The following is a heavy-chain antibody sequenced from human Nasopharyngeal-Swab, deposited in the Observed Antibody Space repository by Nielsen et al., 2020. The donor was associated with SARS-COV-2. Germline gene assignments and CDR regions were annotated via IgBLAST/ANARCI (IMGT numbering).Heavy chain of an antibody. V-gene: IGHV1-46*01. J-gene: IGHJ6*02. CDR3: VFFGTTMLGYEGGMDV. CDR2: INPSGSST. CDR1: GYTFTSYY. Sequence: ASVQVSCKASGYTFTSYYMHWVRQAPGQGLEWMGIINPSGSSTSYAQKFQGRVTMTRDTSTSTVYMELSSLRSEDTAVYYCVFFGTTMLGYEGGMDVWGQGTTVTVSS. D-gene: IGHD1-1*01.